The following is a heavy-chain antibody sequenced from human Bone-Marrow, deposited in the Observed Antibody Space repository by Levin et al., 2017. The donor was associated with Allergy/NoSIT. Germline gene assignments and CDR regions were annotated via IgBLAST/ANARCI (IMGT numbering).Heavy chain of an antibody. V-gene: IGHV6-1*01. J-gene: IGHJ4*02. D-gene: IGHD1-26*01. Sequence: PSETLSLTCAISGDSLFSNGVAWNWIRQSPSRGLEWLGRTYYTSKWNIDYAESVRGRININSDTSKNQFFLQLSAVSPEDTAVYYCTRGRDSAFDNWDQGTLVTVSS. CDR3: TRGRDSAFDN. CDR1: GDSLFSNGVA. CDR2: TYYTSKWNI.